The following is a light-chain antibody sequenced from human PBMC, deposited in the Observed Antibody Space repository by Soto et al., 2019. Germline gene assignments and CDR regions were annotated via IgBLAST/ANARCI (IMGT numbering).Light chain of an antibody. CDR2: DDS. CDR1: NIGSES. V-gene: IGLV3-21*02. J-gene: IGLJ2*01. Sequence: SYELTQPPSVSVAPGQTARITCGGNNIGSESVHWYQQKPGQAPVLVVYDDSDRPSGIPERFSGSNSGNTATLAISRVEAWDEADYYCQVWDSSSDLLVFGGGTQLTVL. CDR3: QVWDSSSDLLV.